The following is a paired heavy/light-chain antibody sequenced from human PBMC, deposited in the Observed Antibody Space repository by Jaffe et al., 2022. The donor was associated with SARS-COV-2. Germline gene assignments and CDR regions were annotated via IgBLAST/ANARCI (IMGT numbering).Light chain of an antibody. Sequence: SYELTQPPSVSVSPGQTARITCSGDALPKQYAYWYQQKPGQAPVLVIYKDSERPSGIPERFSGSSSGTTVTLTISGVQAEDEADYYCQSADSSVVFGGGTKLTVL. CDR3: QSADSSVV. CDR2: KDS. V-gene: IGLV3-25*03. CDR1: ALPKQY. J-gene: IGLJ2*01.
Heavy chain of an antibody. D-gene: IGHD4-17*01. CDR2: IYYSGST. Sequence: QLQLQESGPGLVKPSETLSLTCTVSGGSISSSSYYWGWIRQPPGKGLEWIGSIYYSGSTYYNPSLKSRVTISVDTSKNQFSLKLSSVTAADTAVYYCARHLKGANDYGDYVDAFDIWGQGTMVTVSS. J-gene: IGHJ3*02. V-gene: IGHV4-39*01. CDR3: ARHLKGANDYGDYVDAFDI. CDR1: GGSISSSSYY.